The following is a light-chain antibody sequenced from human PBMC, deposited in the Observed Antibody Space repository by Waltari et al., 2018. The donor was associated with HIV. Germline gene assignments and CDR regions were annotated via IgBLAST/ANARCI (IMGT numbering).Light chain of an antibody. CDR1: KLDDKY. Sequence: SYELTQPPSVSVSPGQTASITCSGDKLDDKYAYWYQQKPGQSTVLIIYQDTKRPSGIPERFSGSNSGNTATLTISGTQAMDEADYYCQAWDTRNVVFGGGTKLTVL. CDR2: QDT. CDR3: QAWDTRNVV. V-gene: IGLV3-1*01. J-gene: IGLJ2*01.